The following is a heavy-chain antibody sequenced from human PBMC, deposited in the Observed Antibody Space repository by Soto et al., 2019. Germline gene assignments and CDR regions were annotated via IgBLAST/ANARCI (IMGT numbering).Heavy chain of an antibody. V-gene: IGHV1-18*01. J-gene: IGHJ4*02. CDR1: GYTFTSYA. CDR3: ARGRGMVRGVGEFDY. D-gene: IGHD3-10*01. Sequence: ASVKVSCKASGYTFTSYAISWVRQAPGQGLEWMGWISAYNGNTNYAQKLQGRVTMTTDTSTSTAYMELRSLRSDDTAVYYCARGRGMVRGVGEFDYWGQGTLVTVSS. CDR2: ISAYNGNT.